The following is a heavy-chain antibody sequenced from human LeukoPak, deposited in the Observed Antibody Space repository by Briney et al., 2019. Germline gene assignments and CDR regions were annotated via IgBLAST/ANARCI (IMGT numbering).Heavy chain of an antibody. D-gene: IGHD2-8*01. CDR3: ANEEWYRFDY. CDR1: GFTFSESW. J-gene: IGHJ4*02. CDR2: MDGGGSAT. V-gene: IGHV3-7*03. Sequence: GGSLRLSCVVSGFTFSESWMSWVRQTPGKGLEWVATMDGGGSATYYVDSVKGRFTITRDNAKNSLFLQMNSLRAEDTALYYCANEEWYRFDYWGQGTLVTVPS.